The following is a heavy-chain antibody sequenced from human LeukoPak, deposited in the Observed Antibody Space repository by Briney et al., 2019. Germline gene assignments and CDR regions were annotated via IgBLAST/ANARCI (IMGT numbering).Heavy chain of an antibody. V-gene: IGHV3-74*01. Sequence: GGSLRLSCAASGFTFSSYWMHWVRQAPGKGLVWVSRMNDDGSSTSYADSLKGRFTISRDNAKNTLYLHMSNLRAEDTAVYYCARHSARRGSGIPRATYYYYYMDVWGKGTTVTISS. CDR1: GFTFSSYW. CDR3: ARHSARRGSGIPRATYYYYYMDV. CDR2: MNDDGSST. J-gene: IGHJ6*03. D-gene: IGHD3-10*01.